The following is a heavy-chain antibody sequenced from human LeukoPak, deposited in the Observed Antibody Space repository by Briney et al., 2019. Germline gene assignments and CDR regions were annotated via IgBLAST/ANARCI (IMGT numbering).Heavy chain of an antibody. CDR3: ARLSTNSRVGGYDPQWYFDL. D-gene: IGHD5-12*01. V-gene: IGHV1-18*04. CDR2: ISGYNGNT. J-gene: IGHJ2*01. Sequence: GGSVTVSCKASGYTFINYGFSWVRQAPGQGLEGMGWISGYNGNTNYLQRFQGRVTMTTDTSTNTVYMELRSLRSDDTAVYYCARLSTNSRVGGYDPQWYFDLWGRGTLVTVSS. CDR1: GYTFINYG.